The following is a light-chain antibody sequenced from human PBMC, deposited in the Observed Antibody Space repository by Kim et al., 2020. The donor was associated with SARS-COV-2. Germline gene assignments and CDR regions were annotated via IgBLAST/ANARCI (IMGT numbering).Light chain of an antibody. CDR2: AAS. CDR3: LQLSDYPLT. V-gene: IGKV1-9*01. Sequence: ASVGDRVTITCRASQGISRYLAWYQQKPGKAPNLLIYAASTLQSGVPSRFGGSGSGTDFTLTISSLQPEDFATYYCLQLSDYPLTFGGGTKVDIK. J-gene: IGKJ4*01. CDR1: QGISRY.